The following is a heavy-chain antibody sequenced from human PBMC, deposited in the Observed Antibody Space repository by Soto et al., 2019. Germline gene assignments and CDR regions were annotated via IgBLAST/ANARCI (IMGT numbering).Heavy chain of an antibody. J-gene: IGHJ4*02. Sequence: QVQLQESGPGLVKPSQTLSLTCTVSGGSISSADYYWSWIRQPPGKGLEWIGYIYYSGSTYYNPSLRSRVTISVYTSKNPSSLKLSSVTAADTAVYYCAYSDSSVIFNYWGQGTLVTVSS. V-gene: IGHV4-30-4*01. D-gene: IGHD1-26*01. CDR1: GGSISSADYY. CDR2: IYYSGST. CDR3: AYSDSSVIFNY.